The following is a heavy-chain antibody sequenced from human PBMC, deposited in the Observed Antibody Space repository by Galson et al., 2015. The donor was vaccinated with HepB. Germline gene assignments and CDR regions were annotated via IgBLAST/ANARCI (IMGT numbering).Heavy chain of an antibody. CDR1: GFTFATYV. V-gene: IGHV3-23*01. CDR2: ISGSGSTT. J-gene: IGHJ4*02. D-gene: IGHD6-19*01. CDR3: AKTVGWTDS. Sequence: SLRLSCAASGFTFATYVMSWVRQAPGKGLEWVSVISGSGSTTYYADSVKGRLTISRDNSKNTLFLQMNSLEAEDTAVYYCAKTVGWTDSWGQGTLVTVSS.